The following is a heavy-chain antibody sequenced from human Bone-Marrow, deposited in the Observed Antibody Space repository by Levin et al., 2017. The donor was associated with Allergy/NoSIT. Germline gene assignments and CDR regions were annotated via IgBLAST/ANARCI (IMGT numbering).Heavy chain of an antibody. CDR1: GFTFSNYA. V-gene: IGHV3-23*01. J-gene: IGHJ4*02. D-gene: IGHD3-16*01. CDR2: ISSTGDST. Sequence: GGSLRLSCAASGFTFSNYAMSWVRQAPGKGLEWVSAISSTGDSTYYADSVKGRFTISRDNSQSTLYLQMDSLSAEDTALYFCAKDSYARGDPFDHWGQGALVTVSS. CDR3: AKDSYARGDPFDH.